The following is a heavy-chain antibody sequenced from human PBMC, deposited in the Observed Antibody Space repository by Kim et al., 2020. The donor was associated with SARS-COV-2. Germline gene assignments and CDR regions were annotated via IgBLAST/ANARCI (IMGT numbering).Heavy chain of an antibody. D-gene: IGHD3-9*01. V-gene: IGHV3-23*01. CDR3: ARSTYYDILTCSDY. Sequence: DSVMGRFTISRDKSKNTVYLQMNSLRAEDTAVYYCARSTYYDILTCSDYWGQGTLVTVSS. J-gene: IGHJ4*02.